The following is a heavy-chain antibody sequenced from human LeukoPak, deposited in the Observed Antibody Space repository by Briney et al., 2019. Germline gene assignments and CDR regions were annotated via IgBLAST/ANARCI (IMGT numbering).Heavy chain of an antibody. CDR2: ISSSSSYI. D-gene: IGHD3-22*01. Sequence: GGSLRLSCAASGFTFSSYSMNWVRQAPGKGLEWVSSISSSSSYIYYADSVKGRFTISRDNAKNSLYLQMNSLRAEDTAVYYCASPIYDSSGYYRYAFDIWGQGTMVTVSS. CDR1: GFTFSSYS. CDR3: ASPIYDSSGYYRYAFDI. J-gene: IGHJ3*02. V-gene: IGHV3-21*01.